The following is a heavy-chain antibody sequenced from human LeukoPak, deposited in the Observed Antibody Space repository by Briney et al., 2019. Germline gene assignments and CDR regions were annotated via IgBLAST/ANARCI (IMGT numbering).Heavy chain of an antibody. D-gene: IGHD1-26*01. J-gene: IGHJ4*02. V-gene: IGHV3-23*01. CDR1: GFTFSSYA. Sequence: GGSLRLSCAASGFTFSSYAMSWVRQAPGKGLEWVSGISGSGGTTYYADSVKGRFTISRDDAKNTLYLQMNSLRADDTAIYYCVRDFSGAVDSWGQGTLVTVSS. CDR2: ISGSGGTT. CDR3: VRDFSGAVDS.